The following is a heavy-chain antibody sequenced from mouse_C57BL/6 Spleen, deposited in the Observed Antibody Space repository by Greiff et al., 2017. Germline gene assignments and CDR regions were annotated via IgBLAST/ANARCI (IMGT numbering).Heavy chain of an antibody. J-gene: IGHJ2*01. CDR3: SREGITTVTMDY. CDR2: INPNYGTT. Sequence: VQLQQSGPELVKPGASVKISCKASGYSFTDYNMNWVKQSNGKSLEWIGVINPNYGTTSYNQKFKGKATLTADQSSSTAYMQLNSLTSEDSSVYYFSREGITTVTMDYWGQGTTLTVSS. D-gene: IGHD1-1*01. CDR1: GYSFTDYN. V-gene: IGHV1-39*01.